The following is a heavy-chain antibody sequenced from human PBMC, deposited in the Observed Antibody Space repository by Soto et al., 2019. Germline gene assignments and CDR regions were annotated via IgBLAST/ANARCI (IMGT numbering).Heavy chain of an antibody. Sequence: SVKVSCKASGGTFSSYTISWVRQAPGQGLEWMGRIIPILGIANYAQKLQGRVTMTTDTSTSTAYMELRSLRSDDTAVYYCARDPVAGTYFDYWGQGTLVTVSS. D-gene: IGHD6-19*01. CDR3: ARDPVAGTYFDY. J-gene: IGHJ4*02. V-gene: IGHV1-69*04. CDR2: IIPILGIA. CDR1: GGTFSSYT.